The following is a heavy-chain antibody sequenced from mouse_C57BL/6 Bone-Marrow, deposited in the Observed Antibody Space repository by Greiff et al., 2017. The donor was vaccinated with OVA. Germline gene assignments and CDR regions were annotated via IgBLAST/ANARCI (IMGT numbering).Heavy chain of an antibody. CDR2: IYPGDGDT. CDR3: AREGIYYGSSPNWYFDV. D-gene: IGHD1-1*01. CDR1: GYAFSSSW. Sequence: VQLQQSGPELVKPGASVKISCKASGYAFSSSWMNWVKQRPGKGLEWIGRIYPGDGDTNYNGKFKGKATLTADKSSSTAYMQLSSLTSEDSAVSFCAREGIYYGSSPNWYFDVWGTGTTVTVSS. V-gene: IGHV1-82*01. J-gene: IGHJ1*03.